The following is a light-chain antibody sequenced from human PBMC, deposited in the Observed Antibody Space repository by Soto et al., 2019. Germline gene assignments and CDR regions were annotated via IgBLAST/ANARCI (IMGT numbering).Light chain of an antibody. V-gene: IGKV1-39*01. J-gene: IGKJ1*01. CDR3: QQYNTYSWT. Sequence: DIQMTQSPSSLSASVGDRVTMTFRASQSISSYLNWYQQKPGKAPKLLIYAASSLQSGVPSRFSGSGSGTDFTLTISSLQPDDFATYYCQQYNTYSWTFGQGTKVDIK. CDR2: AAS. CDR1: QSISSY.